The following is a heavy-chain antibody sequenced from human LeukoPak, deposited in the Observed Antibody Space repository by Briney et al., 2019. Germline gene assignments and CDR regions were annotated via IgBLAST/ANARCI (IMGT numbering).Heavy chain of an antibody. Sequence: SETLSLTCTVSVGSISSYHWIWIRQPPGKGLEWIGYIHYSGSTNYNPSLKSRVTTSVDTSKRQFSLKLRSVTAADTAVYYCARSVSWGLLVRDDAFDIWGQGTMVTVSS. CDR3: ARSVSWGLLVRDDAFDI. CDR2: IHYSGST. CDR1: VGSISSYH. D-gene: IGHD2-21*01. J-gene: IGHJ3*02. V-gene: IGHV4-59*08.